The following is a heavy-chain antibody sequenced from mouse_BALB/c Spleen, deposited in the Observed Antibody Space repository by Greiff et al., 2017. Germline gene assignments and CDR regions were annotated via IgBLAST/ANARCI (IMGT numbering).Heavy chain of an antibody. CDR3: APTGALAY. J-gene: IGHJ3*01. CDR2: IDPGNGNT. Sequence: VQLQQSGAELVKPGASVKLSCTASGFNFTDNYMHWVKQRPEQGLEWIGRIDPGNGNTNYDPKFQGKATITADTSSNTAYLQLSSLTSEDTAVYYCAPTGALAYWGQGTLVTVSA. V-gene: IGHV14-3*02. CDR1: GFNFTDNY.